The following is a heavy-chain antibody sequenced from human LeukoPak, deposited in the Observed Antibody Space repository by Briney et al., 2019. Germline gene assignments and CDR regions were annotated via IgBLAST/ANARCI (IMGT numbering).Heavy chain of an antibody. CDR3: ANERGYSYGYSFDY. Sequence: GGSLRLSCAASGFTFSSYAMTWVRQAPGKGLEWVSAISGSGGSTYYADSVKGRFTISRDNSKNTLYLQMNSLRTEDTAVYYCANERGYSYGYSFDYWGQGTLVTVSS. D-gene: IGHD5-18*01. V-gene: IGHV3-23*01. CDR2: ISGSGGST. CDR1: GFTFSSYA. J-gene: IGHJ4*02.